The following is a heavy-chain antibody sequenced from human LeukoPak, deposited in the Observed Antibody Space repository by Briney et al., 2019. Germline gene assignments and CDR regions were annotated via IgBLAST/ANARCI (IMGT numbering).Heavy chain of an antibody. CDR2: VYYSGTT. CDR1: GASVTSHY. V-gene: IGHV4-59*02. Sequence: PSETLSLTCTVSGASVTSHYWSWIRQPPGKWLEWIGYVYYSGTTNYNPSLKSRVTISVDTSKNQFSLKLTSVTAADTAVYYCARGRGRDGDNLTSWGQGTLVTVSS. D-gene: IGHD5-24*01. J-gene: IGHJ4*02. CDR3: ARGRGRDGDNLTS.